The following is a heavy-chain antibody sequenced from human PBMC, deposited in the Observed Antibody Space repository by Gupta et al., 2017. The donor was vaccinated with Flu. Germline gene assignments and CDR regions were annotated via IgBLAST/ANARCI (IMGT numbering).Heavy chain of an antibody. J-gene: IGHJ6*03. CDR2: ISSSGSTI. Sequence: EVQLVESGGGLVQPGGSLRLSCAASGFTFSSYEMNWVRQAPGKGLEWVSYISSSGSTIYYADSVKGRFTISRDNAKNSLYLQMNSLRAEDTAVYYCARAVGGNLYYYYYMDVWGKGTTVTVSS. D-gene: IGHD2-15*01. CDR3: ARAVGGNLYYYYYMDV. V-gene: IGHV3-48*03. CDR1: GFTFSSYE.